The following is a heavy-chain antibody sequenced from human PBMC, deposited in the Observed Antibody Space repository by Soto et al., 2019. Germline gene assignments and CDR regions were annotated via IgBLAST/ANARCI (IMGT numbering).Heavy chain of an antibody. V-gene: IGHV1-69*13. J-gene: IGHJ6*02. CDR3: AREGRLLYYGMDV. CDR1: GGTFSSYA. D-gene: IGHD1-26*01. Sequence: SVKVSCKASGGTFSSYAISWVRQAPGQGLEWMGGIIPIFGTANYAQKLQGRVTITADESTSTAYMELSSLRPEDTAVYYCAREGRLLYYGMDVWGQGTTVTVSS. CDR2: IIPIFGTA.